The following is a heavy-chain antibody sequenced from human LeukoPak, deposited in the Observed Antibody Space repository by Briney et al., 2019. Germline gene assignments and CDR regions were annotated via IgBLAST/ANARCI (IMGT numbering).Heavy chain of an antibody. J-gene: IGHJ4*02. CDR3: ARDSLNYYDSSGPGDY. D-gene: IGHD3-22*01. V-gene: IGHV3-33*01. Sequence: GRSLRLSCAASGFTFSSYGMHWVRQAPGKGLEWVAVIWYDGSNKYYADSVKGRFTISRDNSKNTLYLQMNGLRAEDTAVYYCARDSLNYYDSSGPGDYWGQGTLVTVSS. CDR2: IWYDGSNK. CDR1: GFTFSSYG.